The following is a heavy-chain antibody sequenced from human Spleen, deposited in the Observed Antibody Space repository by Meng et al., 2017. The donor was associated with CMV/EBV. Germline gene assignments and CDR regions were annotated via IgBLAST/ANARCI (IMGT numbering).Heavy chain of an antibody. V-gene: IGHV3-7*03. J-gene: IGHJ4*01. D-gene: IGHD5/OR15-5a*01. CDR1: GFTFSGYW. CDR3: ARLVLYSVNYSIDY. Sequence: GESLKISCAASGFTFSGYWMSWVRQAPGKGLEWVASIKKNATTTYYVDSVRGRLTISRDNAKSSLYLQMNSLRAEDTSFYYCARLVLYSVNYSIDYWGHGTLVTVSS. CDR2: IKKNATTT.